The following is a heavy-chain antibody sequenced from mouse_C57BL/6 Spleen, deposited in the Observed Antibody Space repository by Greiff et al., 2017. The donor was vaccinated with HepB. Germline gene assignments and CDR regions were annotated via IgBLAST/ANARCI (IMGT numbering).Heavy chain of an antibody. CDR2: IDPSDSYT. CDR3: ARRGHYSNWYFDV. J-gene: IGHJ1*03. CDR1: GYTFTSYW. D-gene: IGHD2-5*01. V-gene: IGHV1-50*01. Sequence: QVQLKQPGAELVKPGASVKLSCKASGYTFTSYWMQWVKQRPGQGLEWIGEIDPSDSYTNYNQKFKGKATLTVDTSSSTAYMQLSSLTSEDSAVYYCARRGHYSNWYFDVWGTGTTVTVSS.